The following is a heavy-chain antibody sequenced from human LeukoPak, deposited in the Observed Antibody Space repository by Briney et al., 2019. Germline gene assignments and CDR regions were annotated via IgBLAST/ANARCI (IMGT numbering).Heavy chain of an antibody. J-gene: IGHJ4*02. CDR1: GLTLSNYW. D-gene: IGHD3-22*01. V-gene: IGHV3-74*01. CDR3: AKDLSYYDSSGYYPGY. CDR2: MNSDGSGT. Sequence: GGSLRLSCAASGLTLSNYWMHWVRQAPGKGLVWVSRMNSDGSGTSYADSVKGRFTISRDNSKNTLYLQMNSLRAEDTAVYYCAKDLSYYDSSGYYPGYWGQGTLVTVSS.